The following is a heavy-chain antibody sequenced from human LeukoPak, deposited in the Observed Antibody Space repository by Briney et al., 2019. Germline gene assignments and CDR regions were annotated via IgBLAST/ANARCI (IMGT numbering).Heavy chain of an antibody. CDR3: ATLGRNYFDS. CDR2: ISSSGSAI. V-gene: IGHV3-11*01. CDR1: GFTFSDYY. Sequence: GGSLRLSCAASGFTFSDYYVTWIRQAPGKGLEWVSYISSSGSAIYYADSVKGRFTISRDYAKISLYLQMNSLRAEDTAVYYCATLGRNYFDSWGQGTLVTVSS. J-gene: IGHJ4*02. D-gene: IGHD2-15*01.